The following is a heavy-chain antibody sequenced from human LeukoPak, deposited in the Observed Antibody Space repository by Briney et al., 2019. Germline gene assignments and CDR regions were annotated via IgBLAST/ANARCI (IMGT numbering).Heavy chain of an antibody. CDR2: ISGSGGST. CDR1: GFTVSSNY. V-gene: IGHV3-23*01. J-gene: IGHJ4*02. D-gene: IGHD1-14*01. Sequence: GGSLRLSCAASGFTVSSNYMSWVRQAPGKGLEWVSAISGSGGSTYYADSVKGRFTISRDNSKNTLYLQMNSLRAEDTAVYYCAKDHDSEPFDYWGQGTLVTVSS. CDR3: AKDHDSEPFDY.